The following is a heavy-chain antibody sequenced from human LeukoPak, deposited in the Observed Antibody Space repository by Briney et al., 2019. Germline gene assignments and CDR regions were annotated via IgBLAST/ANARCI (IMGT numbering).Heavy chain of an antibody. CDR2: ISGSGGST. CDR1: GFTFSSYA. CDR3: AKVRTRIRVADIVVVPAAIIYFDY. Sequence: PGGSLRLSCAASGFTFSSYAMSWVRQAPGKGLEWVSAISGSGGSTYYADSVKGRFTISRDNSKNTLYLQMNSLRAEDTAVYYCAKVRTRIRVADIVVVPAAIIYFDYWGQGTLVTVSS. V-gene: IGHV3-23*01. J-gene: IGHJ4*02. D-gene: IGHD2-2*01.